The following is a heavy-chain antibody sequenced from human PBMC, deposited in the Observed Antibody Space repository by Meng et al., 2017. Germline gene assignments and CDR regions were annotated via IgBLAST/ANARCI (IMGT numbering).Heavy chain of an antibody. CDR2: IWYDGSNK. CDR1: GFTFSSYG. D-gene: IGHD6-19*01. Sequence: GESLKISCAASGFTFSSYGMHWVRHAPGKGLEWVAVIWYDGSNKYYADSVKGRFTISRDNSKNTLYLQMNSLRAEDTAVYYCARDASYSSGWYYFDYWGQGTRVT. V-gene: IGHV3-33*01. J-gene: IGHJ4*02. CDR3: ARDASYSSGWYYFDY.